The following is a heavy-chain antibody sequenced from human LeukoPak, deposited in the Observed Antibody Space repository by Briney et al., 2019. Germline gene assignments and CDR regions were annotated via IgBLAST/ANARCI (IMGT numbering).Heavy chain of an antibody. D-gene: IGHD6-13*01. V-gene: IGHV1-69*06. CDR1: VGTFSSYA. CDR3: AYHMRIDSSSWPFMDY. CDR2: IIPIFGTA. Sequence: SVKVSCKASVGTFSSYAISWVRRVPGQGREWMGRIIPIFGTANYAQKFQGRVTITADNSTSTAYMELSSLRSEDTAVYYCAYHMRIDSSSWPFMDYWGQGTLVTVSS. J-gene: IGHJ4*02.